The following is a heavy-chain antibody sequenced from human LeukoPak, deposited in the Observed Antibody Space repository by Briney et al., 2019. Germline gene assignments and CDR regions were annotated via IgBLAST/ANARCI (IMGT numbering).Heavy chain of an antibody. D-gene: IGHD5-24*01. V-gene: IGHV3-21*01. CDR1: GFTFSNYD. J-gene: IGHJ4*02. CDR2: ISSSSSYI. CDR3: ARGEEKATITALDS. Sequence: GGTLRLSCAASGFTFSNYDMHWVRQAPGKGLEWVSAISSSSSYIYYADSIKGRFTISRDNAENSLYLQMNSLRAVDTAVYFCARGEEKATITALDSWGQGTLVTVSS.